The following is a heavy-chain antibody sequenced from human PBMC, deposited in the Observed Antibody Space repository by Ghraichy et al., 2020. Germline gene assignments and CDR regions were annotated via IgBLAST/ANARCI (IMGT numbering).Heavy chain of an antibody. J-gene: IGHJ3*02. CDR3: ARYEAYTDAFDI. CDR1: GFTFSYYD. CDR2: IDTAGDT. D-gene: IGHD2-2*02. V-gene: IGHV3-13*01. Sequence: WGSLRLSCAASGFTFSYYDMHWVRQATGKGLEWVSAIDTAGDTYYPGSVKGRFTISRENAKNSLYLQMNTLRAGDTAVYYCARYEAYTDAFDIWGQGTMVTVSS.